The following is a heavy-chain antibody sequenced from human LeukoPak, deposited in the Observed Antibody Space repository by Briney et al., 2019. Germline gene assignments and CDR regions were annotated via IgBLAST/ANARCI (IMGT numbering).Heavy chain of an antibody. Sequence: GGSLRLSCAASGFTFDDHGMSWVRQAPGKGLEWVSGINWNGVSTRYADSVKGRFTISRDNAKNSLYLRMNSLKAEDTALYYCARDGRYDFWSGSSSYFDCWGQGTLVTVSS. CDR1: GFTFDDHG. CDR2: INWNGVST. D-gene: IGHD3-3*01. CDR3: ARDGRYDFWSGSSSYFDC. V-gene: IGHV3-20*04. J-gene: IGHJ4*02.